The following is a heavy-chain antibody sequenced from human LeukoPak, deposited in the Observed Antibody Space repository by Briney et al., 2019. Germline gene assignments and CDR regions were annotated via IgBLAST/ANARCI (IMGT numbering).Heavy chain of an antibody. J-gene: IGHJ3*02. Sequence: SETLSLTCAVYGGSFSGYYWSWIRQPPGKGLEWIGEINHSGSTNYNPSLKSRVTISVDTSKNQFSLKLSSVTAADTAVYYCASLGVYDYVWGSGAFDIWGQGTMVTVSS. CDR2: INHSGST. D-gene: IGHD3-16*01. V-gene: IGHV4-34*01. CDR1: GGSFSGYY. CDR3: ASLGVYDYVWGSGAFDI.